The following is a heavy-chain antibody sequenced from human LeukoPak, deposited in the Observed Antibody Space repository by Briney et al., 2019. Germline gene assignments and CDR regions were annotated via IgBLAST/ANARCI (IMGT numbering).Heavy chain of an antibody. Sequence: GGSLRLSCVASGFTFSRYGMHWVRQAPGKGLEWVAIIWYDGSNKYYADSVKGRFTISRDTSKNTLYLQMDSLKAEDTAVYYCASGDTAGYSGDAFNIWGQGTMVTVSS. V-gene: IGHV3-33*03. D-gene: IGHD3-9*01. CDR1: GFTFSRYG. J-gene: IGHJ3*02. CDR2: IWYDGSNK. CDR3: ASGDTAGYSGDAFNI.